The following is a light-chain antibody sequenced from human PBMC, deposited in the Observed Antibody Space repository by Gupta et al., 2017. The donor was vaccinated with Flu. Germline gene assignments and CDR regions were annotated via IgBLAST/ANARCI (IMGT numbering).Light chain of an antibody. CDR2: EVS. CDR1: SSDVGGYNY. CDR3: SSYTSSSTPLYV. Sequence: QYALTQPASVSGSPGQSIHISCTGTSSDVGGYNYVSWYQHHPGKAPKLMIYEVSNRPSGVSNRFSGSKSGNTASLTISGLQAEDEADYYCSSYTSSSTPLYVFGTGTKVTVL. V-gene: IGLV2-14*01. J-gene: IGLJ1*01.